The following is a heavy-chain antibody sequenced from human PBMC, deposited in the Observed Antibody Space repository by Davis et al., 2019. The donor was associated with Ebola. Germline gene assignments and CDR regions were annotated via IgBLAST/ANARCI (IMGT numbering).Heavy chain of an antibody. Sequence: GGSLRLSCAASGFTFSSYSMNWVRQAPGKRLEWLSYIRGGGTSMYYADSVKGRFTISRDNAKNSLYLQMNSLREEDTAVYYCARITMVRGETNYYYYYGMDVWGQGTTVTVSS. V-gene: IGHV3-48*02. J-gene: IGHJ6*02. CDR2: IRGGGTSM. CDR3: ARITMVRGETNYYYYYGMDV. CDR1: GFTFSSYS. D-gene: IGHD3-10*01.